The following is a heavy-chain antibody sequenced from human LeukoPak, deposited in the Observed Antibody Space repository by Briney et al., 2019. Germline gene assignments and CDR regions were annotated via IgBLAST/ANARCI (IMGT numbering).Heavy chain of an antibody. CDR1: GFTFSSSW. CDR3: ARRPIVVVTARNWYFDL. CDR2: IKPDGSDK. Sequence: GGSLRLSCAASGFTFSSSWMTWVRQAPGKELEWVAIIKPDGSDKSYVGSVKGRFTISRDNAKNSLYLQMNSLRAEDTAVYYCARRPIVVVTARNWYFDLWGRGTLVTVSS. V-gene: IGHV3-7*01. D-gene: IGHD2-21*02. J-gene: IGHJ2*01.